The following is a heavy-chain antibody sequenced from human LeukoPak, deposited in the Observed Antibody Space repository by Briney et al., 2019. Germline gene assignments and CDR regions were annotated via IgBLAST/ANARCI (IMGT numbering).Heavy chain of an antibody. CDR2: LDPEDDDP. Sequence: ASVKVSCKISGHTLTDFPIHWVRQAPGKGLEWMGGLDPEDDDPIYAQNFQDRFTMTEDRSTDTFYMELSSLRSEDTALYFCATGRGDYYYFMDVWGKGTTVTVSS. D-gene: IGHD3-10*01. CDR1: GHTLTDFP. CDR3: ATGRGDYYYFMDV. V-gene: IGHV1-24*01. J-gene: IGHJ6*03.